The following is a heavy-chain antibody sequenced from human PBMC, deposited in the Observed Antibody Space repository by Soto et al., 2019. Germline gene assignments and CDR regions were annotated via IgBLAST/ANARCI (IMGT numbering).Heavy chain of an antibody. D-gene: IGHD1-1*01. J-gene: IGHJ6*04. CDR3: VRQGIGYLHGLVDV. V-gene: IGHV4-59*08. Sequence: QVQLQQSGPGLVKPSETLSLTCTVSSGPSSSHNWGWIRQPPGRGLEWIGYVYDTGDTSYNPSLRRRVTISADPPTYHIALSLTSVTAADPAVYYCVRQGIGYLHGLVDVWGEGTTVSVSS. CDR2: VYDTGDT. CDR1: SGPSSSHN.